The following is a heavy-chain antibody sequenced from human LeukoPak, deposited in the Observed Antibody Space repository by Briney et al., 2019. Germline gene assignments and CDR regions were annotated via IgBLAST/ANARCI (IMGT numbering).Heavy chain of an antibody. CDR1: GGSISSSSYY. Sequence: SETLSLTCTVSGGSISSSSYYWGWIRQPPGKGLEWIGSIYYSGSTYYNPSLKSRVTISVDTSKNQFSLKLSSVTAADTAVYYCARQKIRFRPFDPWGQGTLVTVSS. D-gene: IGHD3-3*01. V-gene: IGHV4-39*01. CDR3: ARQKIRFRPFDP. CDR2: IYYSGST. J-gene: IGHJ5*02.